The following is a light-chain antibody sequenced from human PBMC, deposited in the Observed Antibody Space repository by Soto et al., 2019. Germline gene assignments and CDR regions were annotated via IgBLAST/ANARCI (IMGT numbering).Light chain of an antibody. V-gene: IGLV2-14*01. J-gene: IGLJ3*02. CDR2: EVS. CDR3: ISYTSSSTKV. Sequence: QSVLTQPASVSGSPGQSITISCTGTSSDVGGYSYVSWYQQHPGKAPKLMIYEVSHRPSGVSNRFAGSKSGNTASLTISGLQAEDEADYYCISYTSSSTKVFGGGTKVTVL. CDR1: SSDVGGYSY.